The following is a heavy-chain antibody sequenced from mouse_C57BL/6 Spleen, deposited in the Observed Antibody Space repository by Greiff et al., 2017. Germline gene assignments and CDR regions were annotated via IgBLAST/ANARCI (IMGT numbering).Heavy chain of an antibody. CDR3: ATPVVAPDWYFDV. Sequence: QVQLQQPGAELVRPGTSVKLSCKASGYTFTSYWMHWVKQRPGQGLEWIGVIDPSDSYTNYNQKFKGKATLTVDTSSSTAYMQLSSLTSEDSAVXYCATPVVAPDWYFDVWGTGTTVTVSS. V-gene: IGHV1-59*01. J-gene: IGHJ1*03. CDR1: GYTFTSYW. D-gene: IGHD1-1*01. CDR2: IDPSDSYT.